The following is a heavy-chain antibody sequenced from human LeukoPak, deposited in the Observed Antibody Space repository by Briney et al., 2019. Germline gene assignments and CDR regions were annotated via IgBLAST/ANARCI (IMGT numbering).Heavy chain of an antibody. CDR3: AREKFDS. CDR1: GFAFSNFA. Sequence: GGSLRLSCAASGFAFSNFAMHWVRRAPGKGLQWVAVVSCEGTIKYYSDSAKGRFTISRDNSNSLISLQMDNLTTEDTAVYYCAREKFDSWGQGTLVIVSP. CDR2: VSCEGTIK. J-gene: IGHJ5*01. V-gene: IGHV3-30*14.